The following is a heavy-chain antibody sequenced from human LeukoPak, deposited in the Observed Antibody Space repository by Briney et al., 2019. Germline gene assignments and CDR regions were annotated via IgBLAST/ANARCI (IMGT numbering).Heavy chain of an antibody. J-gene: IGHJ4*02. Sequence: SETLSLTCTVSGGSISSSNYYWGWIRQPPGKGLEWIGSIHYSGSTSYNPSLKSRVTLSVDTSKNQFSLKLSSVTAADTAVYYCARVGRSSGWYVFDYWGQGTLVTVSS. CDR1: GGSISSSNYY. CDR3: ARVGRSSGWYVFDY. D-gene: IGHD6-19*01. V-gene: IGHV4-39*07. CDR2: IHYSGST.